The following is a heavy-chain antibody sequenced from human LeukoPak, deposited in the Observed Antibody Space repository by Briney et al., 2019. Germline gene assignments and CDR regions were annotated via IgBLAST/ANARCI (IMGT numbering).Heavy chain of an antibody. J-gene: IGHJ4*02. CDR3: AGHNYDVLTGYDFGC. Sequence: SETLSLTCTVSGASVTTYYWSWIRQPPGKRLQWIGYISDSGSTNYNPSLKSRVTISRDTSKNQFSLKLTSVNAADTALYYCAGHNYDVLTGYDFGCWGQATLVT. CDR2: ISDSGST. V-gene: IGHV4-59*08. CDR1: GASVTTYY. D-gene: IGHD3-9*01.